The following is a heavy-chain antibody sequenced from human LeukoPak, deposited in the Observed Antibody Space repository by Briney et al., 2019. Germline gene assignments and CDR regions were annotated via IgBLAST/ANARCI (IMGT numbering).Heavy chain of an antibody. CDR3: ARGRDGYNFYYYYYMDV. D-gene: IGHD5-24*01. J-gene: IGHJ6*03. Sequence: GGSLRLSCAASGFTFSTHSMNWVRQAPGKGLEWVSAINAASNVIYYADSVKGRFTISRDNAKNSLYLQMNSLRAEDTAVYYCARGRDGYNFYYYYYMDVWGKGTTVTISS. V-gene: IGHV3-21*04. CDR1: GFTFSTHS. CDR2: INAASNVI.